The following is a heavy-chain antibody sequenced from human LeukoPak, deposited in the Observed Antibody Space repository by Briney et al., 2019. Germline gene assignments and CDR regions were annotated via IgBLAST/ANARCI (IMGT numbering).Heavy chain of an antibody. CDR3: ARGQYGSGIAY. CDR2: ISSSGRT. V-gene: IGHV4-30-4*01. Sequence: PSQTLSLTCTVSGGSISSSDYYWSWIRQPPGKGLEWIGYISSSGRTYYKPSLKSRFTVSMYTSKNQFSLRVSSVTAADTAVFYCARGQYGSGIAYWGQGTLVTVSS. J-gene: IGHJ4*02. D-gene: IGHD3-10*01. CDR1: GGSISSSDYY.